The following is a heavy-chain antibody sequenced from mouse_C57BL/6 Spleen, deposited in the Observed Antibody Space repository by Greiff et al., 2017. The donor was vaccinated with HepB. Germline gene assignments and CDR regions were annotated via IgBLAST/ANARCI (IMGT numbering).Heavy chain of an antibody. D-gene: IGHD2-3*01. Sequence: EVQLQQSGPELVKPGASVKISCKASGYTFTDYYMNWVKQSHGKSLEWIGDINPNNGATSFNQKFTGKATSNVDKSSSTAYMELRNLTSEDSAVYYCARLYEGYAMDYWGQGTSVTVSS. V-gene: IGHV1-26*01. CDR1: GYTFTDYY. CDR3: ARLYEGYAMDY. CDR2: INPNNGAT. J-gene: IGHJ4*01.